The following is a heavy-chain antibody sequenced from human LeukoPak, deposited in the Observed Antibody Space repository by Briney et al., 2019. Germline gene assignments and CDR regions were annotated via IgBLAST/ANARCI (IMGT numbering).Heavy chain of an antibody. Sequence: ASVKVSCKASGYTFTSYGISWVGQAPGQGRAWMGWIRAYNGNTNYAQKLQGRVTMTTDTSTRTAYMQLRSLRSDDTAVHYCARHLATTYYYNSSGYYAPAPSGPGNPVTASP. CDR1: GYTFTSYG. CDR3: ARHLATTYYYNSSGYYAPAP. J-gene: IGHJ5*02. CDR2: IRAYNGNT. V-gene: IGHV1-18*01. D-gene: IGHD3-22*01.